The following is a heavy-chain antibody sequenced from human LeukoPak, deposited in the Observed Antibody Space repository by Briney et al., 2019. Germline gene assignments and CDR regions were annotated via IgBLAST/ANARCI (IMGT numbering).Heavy chain of an antibody. V-gene: IGHV3-48*04. CDR3: ARAVFFLGSADIVVVVAATPYFDY. D-gene: IGHD2-15*01. Sequence: GGSLRLSCAASGFTFSSYGMNWVREAPGKGLEGVSYISSSGNTIYYADSVKGRFTISRDNAKNSLYLQMNSLRAEDTAVYYCARAVFFLGSADIVVVVAATPYFDYWGQGTLVTVSS. CDR2: ISSSGNTI. J-gene: IGHJ4*02. CDR1: GFTFSSYG.